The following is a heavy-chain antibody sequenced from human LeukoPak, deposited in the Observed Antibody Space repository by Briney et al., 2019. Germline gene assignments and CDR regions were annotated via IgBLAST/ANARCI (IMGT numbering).Heavy chain of an antibody. D-gene: IGHD1-7*01. V-gene: IGHV4-4*07. CDR3: ARAYNWNSNFDY. CDR2: IYTSGST. Sequence: SGTLSLTCTVSGGSISSYYGSWIRQPAGKGLEWIGRIYTSGSTNYNPSLKSRVTMSVDTSKDQFSLKLSSVTAADTAVYYCARAYNWNSNFDYWGQGTLVTVSS. CDR1: GGSISSYY. J-gene: IGHJ4*02.